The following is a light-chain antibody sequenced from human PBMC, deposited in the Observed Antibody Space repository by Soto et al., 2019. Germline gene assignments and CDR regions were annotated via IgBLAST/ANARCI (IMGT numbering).Light chain of an antibody. V-gene: IGLV2-14*01. CDR3: SSYTIFTTYV. CDR2: GVS. CDR1: SSDVGAYSF. Sequence: QSVLTQPASVSGSPGQSITISCTGTSSDVGAYSFVSWFQQHPGKAPKLIIYGVSDRPSRVSNRFSGSKSGNTASLTISGLQAEDEADYYCSSYTIFTTYVFGTGTKVTVL. J-gene: IGLJ1*01.